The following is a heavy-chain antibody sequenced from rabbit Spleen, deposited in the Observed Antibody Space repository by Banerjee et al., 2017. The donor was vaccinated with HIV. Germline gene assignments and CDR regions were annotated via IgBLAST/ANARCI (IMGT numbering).Heavy chain of an antibody. Sequence: QEQLEESGGGLVKPGASLTLTCKASGFSFSSGYYMYWVRQAPGKGLEWIGCIGTGSGSTWYASWAKGRFTISKSSSTTVTLQMTGLTAADTATYFCARDAGTSFSTYGMDLWGPGTLVTVS. D-gene: IGHD4-2*01. CDR1: GFSFSSGYY. CDR2: IGTGSGST. J-gene: IGHJ6*01. CDR3: ARDAGTSFSTYGMDL. V-gene: IGHV1S45*01.